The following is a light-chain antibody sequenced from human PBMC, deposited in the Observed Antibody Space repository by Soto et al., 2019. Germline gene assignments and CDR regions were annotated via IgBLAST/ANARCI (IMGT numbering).Light chain of an antibody. Sequence: EIVLTQSPGTLSLSPGERATLSCRASQSVSSSYLAWYQQNPGQAPRLLIYDASSRATGIPDRFSGSGSGTDITLTISRLEPDDFAGFYCQQYGSSPRSFGEGTKLEIK. CDR2: DAS. V-gene: IGKV3-20*01. CDR3: QQYGSSPRS. CDR1: QSVSSSY. J-gene: IGKJ2*01.